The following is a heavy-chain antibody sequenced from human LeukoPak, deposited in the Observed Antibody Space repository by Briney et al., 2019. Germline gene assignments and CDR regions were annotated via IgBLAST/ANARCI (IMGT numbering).Heavy chain of an antibody. Sequence: QPGRSLRLSCAASGFTFDDYAMHWVRQAPGKGLEWVSGISWNSGSIGYADSVKGRFTISRDNAKNSLYLQMNSLRPEDMALYYCAKAPRPYYYDSSGYYDYFDYWGQGTLVTVSS. D-gene: IGHD3-22*01. J-gene: IGHJ4*02. CDR1: GFTFDDYA. CDR2: ISWNSGSI. V-gene: IGHV3-9*03. CDR3: AKAPRPYYYDSSGYYDYFDY.